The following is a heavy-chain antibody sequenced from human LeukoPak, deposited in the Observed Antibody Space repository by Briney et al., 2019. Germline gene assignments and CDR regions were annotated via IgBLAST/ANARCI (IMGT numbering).Heavy chain of an antibody. CDR1: GSTFSSYG. CDR2: ISYDGSNK. J-gene: IGHJ4*02. V-gene: IGHV3-30*18. Sequence: GGSLRLSCAASGSTFSSYGMHWVRQAPGKGLEWVAVISYDGSNKYYADSVKGRFTISRDNSKNTLYLQMNSLRAEDTAVYYCAKAHDYGDYVGLDYWGQGTLVTVSS. CDR3: AKAHDYGDYVGLDY. D-gene: IGHD4-17*01.